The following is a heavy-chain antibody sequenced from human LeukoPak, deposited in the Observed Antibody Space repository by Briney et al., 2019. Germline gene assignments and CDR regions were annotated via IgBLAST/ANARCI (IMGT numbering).Heavy chain of an antibody. Sequence: GASVKVSCKASGYTFTSYGISWVRQAPGQGLEWMGWISAYNGNTNYAQKLQGRVTMTTDTSTSTAYMELRSLRSDDTAVYYCARVWYHYGSGSYWGPSFDYWGQGTLVTVSS. V-gene: IGHV1-18*01. CDR3: ARVWYHYGSGSYWGPSFDY. CDR2: ISAYNGNT. CDR1: GYTFTSYG. J-gene: IGHJ4*02. D-gene: IGHD3-10*01.